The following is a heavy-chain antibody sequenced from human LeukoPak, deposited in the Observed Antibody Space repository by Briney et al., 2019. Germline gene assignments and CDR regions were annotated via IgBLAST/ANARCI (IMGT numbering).Heavy chain of an antibody. V-gene: IGHV4-4*07. CDR2: IYASGST. J-gene: IGHJ6*02. Sequence: SETLSLTCTVSGGSISSSYWSWIRQPAGKGLEWIGRIYASGSTNYNPSLRSRVAMSVDTSKNQFSLKLNSVTAADTAIYYCARGDRGGGSSDGMDVWGQGTTVTVSS. CDR3: ARGDRGGGSSDGMDV. CDR1: GGSISSSY. D-gene: IGHD3-16*02.